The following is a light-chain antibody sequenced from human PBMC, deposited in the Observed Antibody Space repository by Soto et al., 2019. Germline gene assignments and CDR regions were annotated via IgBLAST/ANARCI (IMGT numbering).Light chain of an antibody. CDR3: QQYYSFPLT. J-gene: IGKJ4*01. V-gene: IGKV1-9*01. CDR2: AAS. Sequence: DVQVTQSPSTLSASVGNRVTITCRASQGISSYLAWYQQKPGKAPELLIYAASTLQSGVPSRFSGSGSGTDFTLTISCLQSEDFATYYCQQYYSFPLTFGGGTKVDIK. CDR1: QGISSY.